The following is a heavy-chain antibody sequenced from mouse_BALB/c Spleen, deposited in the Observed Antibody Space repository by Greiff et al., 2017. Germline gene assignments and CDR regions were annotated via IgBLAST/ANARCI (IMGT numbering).Heavy chain of an antibody. CDR3: ARKGGYRYDVNYYAMDY. J-gene: IGHJ4*01. D-gene: IGHD2-14*01. V-gene: IGHV2-4-1*01. CDR1: GFSLTSYG. Sequence: QVQLQQSGPGLVQPSQSLSITCTVSGFSLTSYGVHWVRQSPGKGLEWLGVIWSGGSTDYNAAFISRLSISKDNSKSQVFFKMNSLQADDTAIYYCARKGGYRYDVNYYAMDYWGQGTSVTVSS. CDR2: IWSGGST.